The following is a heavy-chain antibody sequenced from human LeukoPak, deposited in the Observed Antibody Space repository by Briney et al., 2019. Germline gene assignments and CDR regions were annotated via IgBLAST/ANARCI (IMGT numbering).Heavy chain of an antibody. V-gene: IGHV5-51*01. CDR1: GNSFTRKW. Sequence: GESLQISCKGSGNSFTRKWIGWVRQMPGKGLEWMGIIYSGDSDTRYNPSFQGQVAISVDKSISTAHLQWSTLKASDTATYYCASQVGSSGGTWGNWGQGTLVTVSS. D-gene: IGHD2-15*01. J-gene: IGHJ4*02. CDR2: IYSGDSDT. CDR3: ASQVGSSGGTWGN.